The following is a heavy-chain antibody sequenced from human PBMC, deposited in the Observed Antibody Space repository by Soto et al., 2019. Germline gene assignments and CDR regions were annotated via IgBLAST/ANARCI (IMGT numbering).Heavy chain of an antibody. Sequence: QLQLQESGPGLVKPSETLSLTCTVSGGSISSSSYYWGWIRQPPGKGLEWIGSIYYSGSTYYNPSLKSRVTISVDTSKNQFSLKLSSVTAADTAVYYCARVGIAVADADYWGQGTLVTVSS. CDR1: GGSISSSSYY. V-gene: IGHV4-39*01. CDR3: ARVGIAVADADY. J-gene: IGHJ4*02. CDR2: IYYSGST. D-gene: IGHD6-19*01.